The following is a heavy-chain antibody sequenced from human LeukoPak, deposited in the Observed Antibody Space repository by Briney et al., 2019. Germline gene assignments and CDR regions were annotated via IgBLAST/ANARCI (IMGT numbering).Heavy chain of an antibody. CDR2: VNPRSGDT. J-gene: IGHJ4*02. CDR3: ARVQGYCSDGRCLF. CDR1: GYTFTSYG. D-gene: IGHD2-15*01. Sequence: ASVKVSCKASGYTFTSYGISWVRQAPGQGLEWMGWVNPRSGDTDYAQKFKDRVTMTRDTSITTAYMELSRLTSGDTAVYYCARVQGYCSDGRCLFWGQGTLVTVSS. V-gene: IGHV1-2*02.